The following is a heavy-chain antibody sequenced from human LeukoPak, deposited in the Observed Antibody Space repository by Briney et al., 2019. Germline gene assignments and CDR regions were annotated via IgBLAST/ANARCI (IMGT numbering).Heavy chain of an antibody. CDR3: ATEGPLPGGHDY. J-gene: IGHJ4*02. V-gene: IGHV3-74*01. Sequence: GGSLRLSCAASGFTFSSYWMHWVRQAPGTGLVWVSRINSDGSSTNYADSVKGRFTISRDNAKKTLYLQMNSLRAEDTAVYYCATEGPLPGGHDYWGQGTLVTVSS. D-gene: IGHD2-15*01. CDR2: INSDGSST. CDR1: GFTFSSYW.